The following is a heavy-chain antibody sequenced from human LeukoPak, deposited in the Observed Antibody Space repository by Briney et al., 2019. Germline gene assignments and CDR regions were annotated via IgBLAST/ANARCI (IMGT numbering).Heavy chain of an antibody. J-gene: IGHJ5*02. CDR2: IYYSGST. V-gene: IGHV4-30-4*08. CDR1: GGSISSGDYY. Sequence: SQTLSLTCTVSGGSISSGDYYWSWIRQPPGKGLEWIGYIYYSGSTYYNPSLKSRVTISVDTSKNQFSLKLSSVTAADTAVYYCASTLYYYDSSGYYSNWFDPWGQGTLVTVSS. D-gene: IGHD3-22*01. CDR3: ASTLYYYDSSGYYSNWFDP.